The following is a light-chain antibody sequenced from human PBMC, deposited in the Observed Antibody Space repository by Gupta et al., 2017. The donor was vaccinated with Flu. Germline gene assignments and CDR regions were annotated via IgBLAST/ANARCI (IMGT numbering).Light chain of an antibody. CDR2: AVS. J-gene: IGKJ1*01. V-gene: IGKV1-39*01. CDR3: QQGNSTPNT. Sequence: PSPLQASVRARVTITSLVSKRISTYLNWYQQKPGKAPKLLIYAVSRGESGVPSRFSGSGSGTDFTLTISRLQPEDFATYYCQQGNSTPNTFGQGTKVEIK. CDR1: KRISTY.